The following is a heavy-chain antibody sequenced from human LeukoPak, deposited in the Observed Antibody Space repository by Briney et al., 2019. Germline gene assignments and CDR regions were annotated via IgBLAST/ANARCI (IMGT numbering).Heavy chain of an antibody. J-gene: IGHJ4*02. V-gene: IGHV4-34*01. CDR2: INHSGST. Sequence: SETLSLTCAVYGVSFSGYYWSWIRQPPGKGLEWIGEINHSGSTNYNPSLKSRVTISVDTSKNQFSLKLSSVTAADTAVYYCAGPYYFDYWGQGTLVTVSS. CDR1: GVSFSGYY. CDR3: AGPYYFDY.